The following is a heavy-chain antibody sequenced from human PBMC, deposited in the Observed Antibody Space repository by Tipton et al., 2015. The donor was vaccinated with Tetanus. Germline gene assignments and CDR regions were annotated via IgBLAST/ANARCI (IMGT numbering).Heavy chain of an antibody. V-gene: IGHV3-7*01. D-gene: IGHD3-9*01. Sequence: SLRLSCAASGFMFSRNWMSWVRQAPGKGLEWVASIQPDESESHFVDSVKGRFTISRDNTKNSVYLQMNSLRIEDTAVYYCVTGTLRYGAWGQGTLVTVSS. J-gene: IGHJ5*02. CDR2: IQPDESES. CDR1: GFMFSRNW. CDR3: VTGTLRYGA.